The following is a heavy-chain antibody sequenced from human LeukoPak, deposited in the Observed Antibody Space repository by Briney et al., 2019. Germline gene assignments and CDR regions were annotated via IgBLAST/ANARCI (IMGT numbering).Heavy chain of an antibody. J-gene: IGHJ3*02. V-gene: IGHV3-11*01. D-gene: IGHD3-10*01. CDR3: ARTRYRGLDAFDI. CDR1: GFTFSDYY. Sequence: GGSLRLSCAASGFTFSDYYMSWIRQAPGKGLEWVSYISSSGSTIYYADSVKGRFTISRDNAKNSLYLQVNSLRAEDTAVYYCARTRYRGLDAFDIWGQGTMVTVSS. CDR2: ISSSGSTI.